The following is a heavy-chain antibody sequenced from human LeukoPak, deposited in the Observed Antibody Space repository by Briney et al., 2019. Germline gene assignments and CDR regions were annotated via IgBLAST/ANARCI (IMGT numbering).Heavy chain of an antibody. Sequence: PGGSLRLSCAASGFTFSGSAMHWVRQASGKGLEWVGRIRSKANSYATAYAASVKGRFTISRDDSKNTAYLQMNSLKTEDTAVYYCTRPGDIVAPWGQRTLVTVSS. CDR2: IRSKANSYAT. CDR3: TRPGDIVAP. J-gene: IGHJ5*02. V-gene: IGHV3-73*01. CDR1: GFTFSGSA. D-gene: IGHD2-15*01.